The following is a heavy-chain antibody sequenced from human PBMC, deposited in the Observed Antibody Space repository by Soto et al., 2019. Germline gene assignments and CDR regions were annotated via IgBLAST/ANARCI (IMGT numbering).Heavy chain of an antibody. CDR3: AKDRLAGNFDY. CDR1: GFTFNNYA. CDR2: ISNTGGGT. J-gene: IGHJ4*02. Sequence: WGSLRLSCAASGFTFNNYAMNWVRQAPGMGLEWVATISNTGGGTYYADSVKGRFTISRDNSKNTLYLQMSSLRVEDTAVYYCAKDRLAGNFDYWGQGTQVSVSS. V-gene: IGHV3-23*01.